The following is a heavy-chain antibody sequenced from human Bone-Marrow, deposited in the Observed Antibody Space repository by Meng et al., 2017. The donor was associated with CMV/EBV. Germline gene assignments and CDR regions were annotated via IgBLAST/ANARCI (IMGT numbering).Heavy chain of an antibody. CDR3: ARTSTGYDYFDY. V-gene: IGHV1-69*04. CDR1: GGTLSSYA. D-gene: IGHD5-12*01. CDR2: IFPILGIA. Sequence: SVQVSCQASGGTLSSYAISWVRQAPGQGLEWMGRIFPILGIANYAQKFQGRVTITADKSTSTASMELSSLRSEDTAVYYCARTSTGYDYFDYWGQGTLVTVSS. J-gene: IGHJ4*02.